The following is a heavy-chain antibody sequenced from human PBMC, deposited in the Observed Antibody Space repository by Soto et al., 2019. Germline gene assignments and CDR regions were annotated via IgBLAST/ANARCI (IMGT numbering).Heavy chain of an antibody. J-gene: IGHJ4*02. Sequence: PSETLSLTCTVSGGSISSDDYYWSWIRQPPGKGLEWIGYIYYSGSTYYNMSLKSRITISVDTSKNQFSLKLSSVTAADTAVYYCASQRGYSYGYLFGRGDYWGQGTLVTVSS. D-gene: IGHD5-18*01. CDR1: GGSISSDDYY. CDR3: ASQRGYSYGYLFGRGDY. V-gene: IGHV4-30-4*01. CDR2: IYYSGST.